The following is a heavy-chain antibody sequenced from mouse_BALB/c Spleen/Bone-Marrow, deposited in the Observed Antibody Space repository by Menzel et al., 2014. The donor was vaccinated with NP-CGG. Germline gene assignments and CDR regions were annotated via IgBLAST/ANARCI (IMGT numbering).Heavy chain of an antibody. CDR2: ISSGCGYN. V-gene: IGHV5-6*02. CDR1: GFTFSTYG. Sequence: EVKLEESGGDLVKPGGSLKLSCAASGFTFSTYGMSWVRQTPDKRPEWVATISSGCGYNYYPDSVKGRFTISRDNANNTRYLQMSSLKSEDTAMYYCTRQRNWDHYAMDYWGQGTSVTVSS. J-gene: IGHJ4*01. CDR3: TRQRNWDHYAMDY. D-gene: IGHD4-1*01.